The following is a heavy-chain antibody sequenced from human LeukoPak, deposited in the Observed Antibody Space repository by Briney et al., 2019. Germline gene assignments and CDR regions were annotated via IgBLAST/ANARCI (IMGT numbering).Heavy chain of an antibody. Sequence: GGSLRLSCAASGFTFSSYEMNWVRQAPRKGLEWVSYISSSGSTIYYADSVKGRFTISRDNAKNSLYLQMDSLRAEDTAVYYCARGSMGIAAAGTDYWGQGTLVTVSS. CDR1: GFTFSSYE. CDR3: ARGSMGIAAAGTDY. V-gene: IGHV3-48*03. D-gene: IGHD6-13*01. J-gene: IGHJ4*02. CDR2: ISSSGSTI.